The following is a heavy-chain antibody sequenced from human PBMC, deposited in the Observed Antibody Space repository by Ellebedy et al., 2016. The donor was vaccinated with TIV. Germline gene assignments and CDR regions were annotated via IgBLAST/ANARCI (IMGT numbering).Heavy chain of an antibody. CDR1: GFSFRSYW. J-gene: IGHJ5*02. D-gene: IGHD4-17*01. V-gene: IGHV3-7*01. Sequence: PGGSLRLSYVASGFSFRSYWMSWVRQAPGKGLEWVANIYQDGSEKYYVDSVKGRFTISRDNANSSMYLQMDSLRVEDTAVYYCARRGSYGDYAVQVNSWFDTWGQGTLVTVSS. CDR3: ARRGSYGDYAVQVNSWFDT. CDR2: IYQDGSEK.